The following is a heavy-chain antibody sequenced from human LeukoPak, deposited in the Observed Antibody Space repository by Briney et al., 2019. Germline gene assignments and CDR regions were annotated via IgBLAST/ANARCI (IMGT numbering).Heavy chain of an antibody. D-gene: IGHD3-10*01. CDR1: GYSFTSYW. V-gene: IGHV5-10-1*01. CDR2: IDPSDSYT. J-gene: IGHJ5*02. CDR3: ARHGLVWFGERGDWFDP. Sequence: GESLKISCKGSGYSFTSYWISWVRQMPGKGLEWMGRIDPSDSYTNYSPSFQGHVTISADKSISTAYLQWSSLKASDTAMYYCARHGLVWFGERGDWFDPWGQGTLVTVSS.